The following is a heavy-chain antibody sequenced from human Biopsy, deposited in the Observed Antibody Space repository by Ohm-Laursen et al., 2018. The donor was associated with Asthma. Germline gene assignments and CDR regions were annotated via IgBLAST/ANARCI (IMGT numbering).Heavy chain of an antibody. Sequence: SLRLSCAASEFTFSNYGMHWVRRAPGKGLEWLAIISFDGSNQYYADSVKGRFTISRDNSNNTLYLQMNSLRAEDTAVYYCARDGPELPTELDYWGPGTLVTVSS. CDR1: EFTFSNYG. CDR2: ISFDGSNQ. J-gene: IGHJ4*02. V-gene: IGHV3-30*03. CDR3: ARDGPELPTELDY. D-gene: IGHD1-14*01.